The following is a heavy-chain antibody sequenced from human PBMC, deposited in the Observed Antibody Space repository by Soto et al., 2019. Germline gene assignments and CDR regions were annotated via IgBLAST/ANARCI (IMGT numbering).Heavy chain of an antibody. Sequence: QVQLVQSGAEVKKPGASVKVSCKASGYTFTSYGISWVRQAPGQGLEWMGWISAYNGNTNYAQKLQGRVTMTTATSPSTACRELRSLRSDDTAVYYWAGGVFPERLELRHHFDYWGQRTLVTVSS. J-gene: IGHJ4*02. CDR3: AGGVFPERLELRHHFDY. D-gene: IGHD1-7*01. CDR1: GYTFTSYG. V-gene: IGHV1-18*01. CDR2: ISAYNGNT.